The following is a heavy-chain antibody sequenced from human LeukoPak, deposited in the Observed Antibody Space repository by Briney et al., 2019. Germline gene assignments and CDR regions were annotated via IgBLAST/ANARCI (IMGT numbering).Heavy chain of an antibody. J-gene: IGHJ3*01. CDR1: GFXFSNYG. V-gene: IGHV3-74*01. CDR2: INSDGSST. Sequence: GGSLRLSCAASGFXFSNYGMHWVRQAPGKGQVWVSRINSDGSSTTYADSVKGRFTVSRDNAKNTMYLQMNSLRAEDTAVYSCARDRAYGFDVWGQGTMVTVSS. CDR3: ARDRAYGFDV.